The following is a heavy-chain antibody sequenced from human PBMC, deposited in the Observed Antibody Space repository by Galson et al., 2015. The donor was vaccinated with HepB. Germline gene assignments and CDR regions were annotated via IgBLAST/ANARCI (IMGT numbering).Heavy chain of an antibody. CDR2: MDPNSGDT. CDR1: GYTFISYN. J-gene: IGHJ4*02. V-gene: IGHV1-8*01. Sequence: SVKVSCKAFGYTFISYNFNWLRQAPGQGLEWVGWMDPNSGDTGYAQKFQDRVAMTRDTSISTAYTELSSLRSEDTAVYYCTTNPPSTGDFTYWGQGTLVTVSS. CDR3: TTNPPSTGDFTY. D-gene: IGHD1-14*01.